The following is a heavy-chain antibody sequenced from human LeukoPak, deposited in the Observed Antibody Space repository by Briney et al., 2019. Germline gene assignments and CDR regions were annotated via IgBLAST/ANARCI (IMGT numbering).Heavy chain of an antibody. Sequence: ASVKVSCKASGYTFTRYGISWVRQSPGQGLDWMGWINTNTGNPTYAQGFTGRFVFSLDTSVSTAYLQISSLKAEDTAVYYCGRDGHYDSSVYFLDYWGQGTLVTVSS. CDR2: INTNTGNP. J-gene: IGHJ4*02. D-gene: IGHD3-22*01. CDR3: GRDGHYDSSVYFLDY. CDR1: GYTFTRYG. V-gene: IGHV7-4-1*02.